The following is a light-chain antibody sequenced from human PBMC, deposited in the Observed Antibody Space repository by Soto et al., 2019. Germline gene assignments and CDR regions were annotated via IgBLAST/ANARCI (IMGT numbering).Light chain of an antibody. Sequence: DIQLTQSTSVLSASVGDTVTITCRASQALSNYLAWYQQKPGKAPDLLIYSASTLQSGVPSRFSGSGSVTEFSLTIRALQPEDFATYYCQQLSRYPLTFGGGTKVDIK. CDR3: QQLSRYPLT. J-gene: IGKJ4*01. V-gene: IGKV1-9*01. CDR1: QALSNY. CDR2: SAS.